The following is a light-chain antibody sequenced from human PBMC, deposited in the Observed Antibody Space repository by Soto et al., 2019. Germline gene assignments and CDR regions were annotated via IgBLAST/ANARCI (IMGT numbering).Light chain of an antibody. Sequence: IQMTQSPASLSLSLGERATITCRASQSIRNDLGWYQQKPGKAPKLLIYAASSLASGVPARFSGSGSGTDFTLTISSLQPEDFATYYCLQHYNYPRTFGQGTQVEIK. J-gene: IGKJ1*01. V-gene: IGKV1-6*01. CDR2: AAS. CDR1: QSIRND. CDR3: LQHYNYPRT.